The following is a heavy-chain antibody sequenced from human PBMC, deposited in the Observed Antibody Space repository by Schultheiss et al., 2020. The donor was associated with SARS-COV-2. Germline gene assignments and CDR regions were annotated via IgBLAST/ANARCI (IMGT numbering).Heavy chain of an antibody. Sequence: GESLKISCAASGFTFSSYAMSWVRQAPGKGLEWVSAISGSGGSTYYADSVKGRFTISRDNSKNTLYLQMNSPRAEDTAVYYCAKKGGIAAPQHVGDYWGQGTLVTVSS. CDR2: ISGSGGST. D-gene: IGHD6-13*01. CDR1: GFTFSSYA. V-gene: IGHV3-23*01. J-gene: IGHJ4*02. CDR3: AKKGGIAAPQHVGDY.